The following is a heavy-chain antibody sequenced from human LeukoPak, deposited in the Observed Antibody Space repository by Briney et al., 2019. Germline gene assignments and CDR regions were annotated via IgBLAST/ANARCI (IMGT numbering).Heavy chain of an antibody. Sequence: GGSLRLSCAASGSTFSSSAMSWVRQAPGKGLEWVSSISGSGSGGSTYYADSVKGRFTISRDNSKNTLYLQMNSLRAEDTAVYYCAKSGYNRFDYWGQGTLVTVSS. V-gene: IGHV3-23*01. J-gene: IGHJ4*02. D-gene: IGHD5-24*01. CDR2: ISGSGSGGST. CDR3: AKSGYNRFDY. CDR1: GSTFSSSA.